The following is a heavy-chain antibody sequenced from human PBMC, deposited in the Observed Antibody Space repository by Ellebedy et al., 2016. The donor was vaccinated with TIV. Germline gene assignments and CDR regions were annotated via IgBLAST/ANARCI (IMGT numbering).Heavy chain of an antibody. Sequence: AASVKVSCKASGYTFTSYGISWVRQAPGQGLEWMGWISANNGNTNHAQKFQGRVTLTTDTSTSTAYMELRSLRSDDTAVFYCATTLDPLLPNFDYWGQGTLVTVSS. V-gene: IGHV1-18*04. CDR1: GYTFTSYG. CDR3: ATTLDPLLPNFDY. D-gene: IGHD2-21*01. CDR2: ISANNGNT. J-gene: IGHJ4*02.